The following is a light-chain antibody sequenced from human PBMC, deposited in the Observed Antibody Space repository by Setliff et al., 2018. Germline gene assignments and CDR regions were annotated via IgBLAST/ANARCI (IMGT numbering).Light chain of an antibody. J-gene: IGLJ1*01. CDR3: CSYVRGSAYV. CDR2: AVT. CDR1: SNDVGGYNY. V-gene: IGLV2-14*03. Sequence: QSALTQPASVSGSLGQSITISCTGTSNDVGGYNYVSWYKQHPGEAPQLMIYAVTKRPSGVSNRFSGSKSGKAASLTISSLQAEDEADFYCCSYVRGSAYVFGTGTKV.